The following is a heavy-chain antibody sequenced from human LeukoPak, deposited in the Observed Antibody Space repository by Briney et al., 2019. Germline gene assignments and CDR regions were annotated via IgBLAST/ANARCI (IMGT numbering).Heavy chain of an antibody. V-gene: IGHV3-53*01. CDR2: IYSADST. Sequence: GGSLRLSCAVSGFTVSNNCMSWIRQAPGKGLEWVSVIYSADSTFYADSVRGRFTTSRDNFKNTLYLQMNSLRAEDTAVYYCATGYSSSRYHYWGQGTLVTVSS. CDR3: ATGYSSSRYHY. CDR1: GFTVSNNC. J-gene: IGHJ4*02. D-gene: IGHD6-13*01.